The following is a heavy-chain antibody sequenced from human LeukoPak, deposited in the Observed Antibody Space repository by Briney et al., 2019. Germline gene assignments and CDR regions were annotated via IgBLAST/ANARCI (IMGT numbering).Heavy chain of an antibody. D-gene: IGHD2-21*02. CDR3: ARDSPCGGDCYTFDY. CDR2: IYYSGST. Sequence: SETLSLTCTVSGGSISSSSYYWGWIRQPPGKGLEWIVSIYYSGSTYYNPSLKSRVTISVDTSKNQFSLKLSSVTAADTAVYYCARDSPCGGDCYTFDYWGQGTLVTVPS. V-gene: IGHV4-39*07. J-gene: IGHJ4*02. CDR1: GGSISSSSYY.